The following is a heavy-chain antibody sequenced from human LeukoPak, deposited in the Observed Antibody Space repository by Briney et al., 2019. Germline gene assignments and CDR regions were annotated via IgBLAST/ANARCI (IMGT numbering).Heavy chain of an antibody. CDR1: GYTFTGYY. J-gene: IGHJ4*02. CDR2: INPNSGGT. Sequence: GASVKVSCKASGYTFTGYYMHWVRQAPGQGLEWMGWINPNSGGTNYAQKFQGRVTMTRDTSISTAYMELSRLRSDDTAVYYCARTMVGGVFLLPYWGQGTLVTVSS. V-gene: IGHV1-2*02. CDR3: ARTMVGGVFLLPY. D-gene: IGHD3-10*01.